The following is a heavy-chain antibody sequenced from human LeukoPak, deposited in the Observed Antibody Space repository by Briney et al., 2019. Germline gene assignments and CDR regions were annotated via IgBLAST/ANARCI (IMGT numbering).Heavy chain of an antibody. Sequence: PSETLSLTCTVSGGSIRSPYWSWIRQPPGKGLEWVGYIHYSGSTNYNPSLKSRVTISVDTSKNQFSLKLSSVTAADTAVYYCARVTEGCSGGSCYGYWFDPWGQGTLVTVSS. CDR3: ARVTEGCSGGSCYGYWFDP. CDR2: IHYSGST. J-gene: IGHJ5*02. CDR1: GGSIRSPY. V-gene: IGHV4-59*08. D-gene: IGHD2-15*01.